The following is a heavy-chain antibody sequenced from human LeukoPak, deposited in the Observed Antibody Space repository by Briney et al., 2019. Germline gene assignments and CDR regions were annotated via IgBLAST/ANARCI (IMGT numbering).Heavy chain of an antibody. J-gene: IGHJ4*02. CDR1: GGSISSGSYY. Sequence: KSSETLSLTCTVSGGSISSGSYYWSWLRQPPGKGLEWIGYIYYSGSTNYNPSLKSRVTISVDTSKNHFSLNLTSVSAADTAVYYCTRLGRDGYNFGRYYFERWGQGTLVTVSS. CDR3: TRLGRDGYNFGRYYFER. D-gene: IGHD5-24*01. V-gene: IGHV4-61*01. CDR2: IYYSGST.